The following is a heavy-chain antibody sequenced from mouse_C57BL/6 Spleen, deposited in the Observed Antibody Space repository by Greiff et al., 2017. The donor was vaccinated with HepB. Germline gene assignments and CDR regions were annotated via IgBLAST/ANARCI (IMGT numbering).Heavy chain of an antibody. V-gene: IGHV1-26*01. CDR3: AREVTTAVAASMDY. Sequence: EVQLQQSGPELVKPGASVKISCKASGYTFTDYYMNWVKQSHGKSLEWIGDINPNNGGTSYNQKFKGKATLTVDKSSSTAYMELRSLTSEDSAVYYCAREVTTAVAASMDYWGQGTSVTVSS. CDR1: GYTFTDYY. CDR2: INPNNGGT. J-gene: IGHJ4*01. D-gene: IGHD1-1*01.